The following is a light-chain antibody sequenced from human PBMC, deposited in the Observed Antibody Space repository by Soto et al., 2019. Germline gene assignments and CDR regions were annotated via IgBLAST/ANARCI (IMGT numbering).Light chain of an antibody. V-gene: IGKV3-20*01. Sequence: VLTQSPGTLSLSPGERATLSCRASQSVSDSYLAWYQQKPGQAPRLLLYGASSRATGIPDRFSGSGSGTDFTLTISRLEPEDFAAYYCQHYGSSLWTFGQGTKVEI. CDR3: QHYGSSLWT. J-gene: IGKJ1*01. CDR1: QSVSDSY. CDR2: GAS.